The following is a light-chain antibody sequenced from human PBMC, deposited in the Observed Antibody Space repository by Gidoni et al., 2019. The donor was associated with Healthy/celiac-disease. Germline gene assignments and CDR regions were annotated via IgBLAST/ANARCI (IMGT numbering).Light chain of an antibody. Sequence: DIVLTQSPGTLSLSPGERAPLPCRASQSVSSSCLAWYQQKPGQAPRLLIYGASSRATGIPDRFSGSGSGTDFTLTISRLEPEDFAVYYCQQYGSSLRTFGQGTKVEIK. CDR2: GAS. CDR1: QSVSSSC. CDR3: QQYGSSLRT. V-gene: IGKV3-20*01. J-gene: IGKJ1*01.